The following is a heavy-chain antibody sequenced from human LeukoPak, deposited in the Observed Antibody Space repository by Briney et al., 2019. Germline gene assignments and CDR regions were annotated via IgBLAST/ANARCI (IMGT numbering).Heavy chain of an antibody. CDR2: IYYSGST. CDR1: GGSISSYY. Sequence: SETLSLTCTVSGGSISSYYWSWIRQPPGKGLVWIGYIYYSGSTNYNPSLKSRVTISVDTSKNQFSLKLSSVTAADTAVYYCAIERGLALYYWGQGTLVTVSS. J-gene: IGHJ4*02. D-gene: IGHD3/OR15-3a*01. V-gene: IGHV4-59*01. CDR3: AIERGLALYY.